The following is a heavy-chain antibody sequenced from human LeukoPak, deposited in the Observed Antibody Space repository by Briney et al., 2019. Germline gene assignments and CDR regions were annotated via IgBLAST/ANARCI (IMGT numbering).Heavy chain of an antibody. D-gene: IGHD2-2*01. CDR3: ATDRYCSSTSCYNFDY. V-gene: IGHV1-24*01. CDR2: FDPEDGET. Sequence: GASVKVSCKVSGYTLTELSMHWVRQAPGKGLEWMGGFDPEDGETIYAQKFQGRVTMTEDTSTDTAYMELSSLRSEDTAVYYCATDRYCSSTSCYNFDYWGQGTLATVSS. J-gene: IGHJ4*02. CDR1: GYTLTELS.